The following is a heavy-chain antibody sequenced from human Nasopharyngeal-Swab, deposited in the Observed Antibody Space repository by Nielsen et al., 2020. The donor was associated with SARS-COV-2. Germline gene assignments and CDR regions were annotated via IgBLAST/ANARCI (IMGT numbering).Heavy chain of an antibody. V-gene: IGHV3-33*01. CDR2: IWYDGSNK. J-gene: IGHJ2*01. Sequence: GGSLRLSCAASGFTFSSYGMHWVRQAPGKGLEWVAVIWYDGSNKYYADSVKGRFTISRDNSKNTLYLQMNSLRAEDTAVYYCARLGGDGWYFDLWGRGTLVTVSS. CDR1: GFTFSSYG. CDR3: ARLGGDGWYFDL. D-gene: IGHD2-21*02.